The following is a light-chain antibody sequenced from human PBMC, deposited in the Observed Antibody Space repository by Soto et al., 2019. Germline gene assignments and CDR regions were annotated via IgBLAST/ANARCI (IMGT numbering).Light chain of an antibody. V-gene: IGKV1-5*03. CDR2: KAS. CDR1: QSISSS. J-gene: IGKJ1*01. Sequence: DIQMTQSPSTLSASVGDRVTITCRASQSISSSLAWHQQKPGKAPKVLIYKASSLERGVPSRFSGSGSGTEFTRTISSLQPDDFATYYCQQYNSYWTFGQGTKVEMK. CDR3: QQYNSYWT.